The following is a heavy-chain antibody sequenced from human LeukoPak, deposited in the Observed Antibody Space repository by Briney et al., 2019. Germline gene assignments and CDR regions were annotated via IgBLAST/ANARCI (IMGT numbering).Heavy chain of an antibody. Sequence: GGSLRLSCEAAGFSFRDYPMGWVHRASGKRLEWVSGISAGADVIFYADPVKGRFTISRDNAKNSLYLQMNSLRAEDTAVYHCATGRSCTTCYLPDYWGQGTLVTVSS. V-gene: IGHV3-23*01. CDR2: ISAGADVI. D-gene: IGHD2-2*01. CDR1: GFSFRDYP. CDR3: ATGRSCTTCYLPDY. J-gene: IGHJ4*02.